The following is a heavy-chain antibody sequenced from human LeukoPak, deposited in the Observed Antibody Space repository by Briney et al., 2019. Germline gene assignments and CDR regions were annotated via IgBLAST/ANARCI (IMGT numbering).Heavy chain of an antibody. Sequence: GGSLRLSCAGSGFTFSQYEMNWVRQAPGKGLEWISYISTSSTTIYYADSVQGRFTISRDDAKNSLYLQLNSLRAEDPAVYYCARDEGSWNYEYWGQGTLVTVSS. CDR1: GFTFSQYE. CDR2: ISTSSTTI. D-gene: IGHD1-7*01. V-gene: IGHV3-48*03. CDR3: ARDEGSWNYEY. J-gene: IGHJ4*02.